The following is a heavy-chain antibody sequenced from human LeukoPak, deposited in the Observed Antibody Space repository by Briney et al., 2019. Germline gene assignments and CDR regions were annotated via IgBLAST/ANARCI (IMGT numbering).Heavy chain of an antibody. D-gene: IGHD3-9*01. Sequence: SETLSLTCTVSGGSISSGGYSWSWIRQPPGKGLEWIGYIYHSGSTYYNPSLKSRVTISVDRSKNQFSLKLSSVTAADTAVYYCARDLTYYDILTGYSYYYGMDVWGQGTTVTVSS. CDR2: IYHSGST. J-gene: IGHJ6*02. CDR1: GGSISSGGYS. V-gene: IGHV4-30-2*01. CDR3: ARDLTYYDILTGYSYYYGMDV.